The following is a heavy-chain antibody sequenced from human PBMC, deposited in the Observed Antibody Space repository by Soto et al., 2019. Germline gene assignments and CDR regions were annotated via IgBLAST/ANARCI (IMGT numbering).Heavy chain of an antibody. D-gene: IGHD3-3*01. V-gene: IGHV3-23*01. Sequence: GGSLSLSCAASGFTFSSYAMSWVRQAPGKGLEWVSAISGSGGSTYYADSVKGRFTISRDNSKNTLYLQMNSLRAEDTAVYYCAKDQGYDFWSGYLDSGWFDPWGQGTLVTVSS. CDR1: GFTFSSYA. CDR3: AKDQGYDFWSGYLDSGWFDP. J-gene: IGHJ5*02. CDR2: ISGSGGST.